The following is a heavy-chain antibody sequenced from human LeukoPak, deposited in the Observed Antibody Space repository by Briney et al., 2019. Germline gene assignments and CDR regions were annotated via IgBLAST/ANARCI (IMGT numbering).Heavy chain of an antibody. CDR2: VNNDGSTT. V-gene: IGHV3-74*01. CDR3: ARRPIASTDYYYFLDV. Sequence: PGGSLRLSCAASGFTFSSYWMHWVRQAPGKGLVWVSRVNNDGSTTNYADSVRGRFTISRDNAKNSLYLQMDSLRAEDTAVYYCARRPIASTDYYYFLDVWGKGTTVTVSS. CDR1: GFTFSSYW. J-gene: IGHJ6*03. D-gene: IGHD6-13*01.